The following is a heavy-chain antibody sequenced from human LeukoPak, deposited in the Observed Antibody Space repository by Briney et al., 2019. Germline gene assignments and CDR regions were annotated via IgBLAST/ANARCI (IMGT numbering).Heavy chain of an antibody. CDR2: INPNSGGT. D-gene: IGHD3-3*01. J-gene: IGHJ4*02. Sequence: GASVKVPCKASGYTFTGYYMHWVRQAPGQGLEWMGRINPNSGGTNYAQKFQGRVTMTRDTSISTAYMELSRLRSDDTAVYYCARTAPITVFGVVEGLSDYWGQGTLVTVSS. CDR3: ARTAPITVFGVVEGLSDY. V-gene: IGHV1-2*06. CDR1: GYTFTGYY.